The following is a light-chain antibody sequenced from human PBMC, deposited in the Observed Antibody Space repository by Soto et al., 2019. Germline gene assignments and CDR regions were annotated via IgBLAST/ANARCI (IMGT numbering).Light chain of an antibody. Sequence: DIQMTQSPSSLSASVGDIVTSTCRASQGISNYLAWYQQKPGKVPKLLIYAASTLQSGVPSRFSGSGSGTDFTLTISSLQPEDVATYYCQKYNSAPQWTFGQGTKVEIK. V-gene: IGKV1-27*01. CDR3: QKYNSAPQWT. CDR1: QGISNY. J-gene: IGKJ1*01. CDR2: AAS.